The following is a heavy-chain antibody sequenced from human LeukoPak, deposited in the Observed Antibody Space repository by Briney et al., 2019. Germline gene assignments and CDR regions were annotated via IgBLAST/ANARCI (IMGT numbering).Heavy chain of an antibody. CDR1: GYTFTSYG. Sequence: ASVKVSCKASGYTFTSYGISWVRQAPGQGLEWMGWISAYNGNTNYAQKFQGRVTITRDTSASTAYMELSSLRSEDTAVYHCARAPGSGSYSVFDYWGQGTLVTVSS. D-gene: IGHD1-26*01. CDR2: ISAYNGNT. V-gene: IGHV1-18*01. J-gene: IGHJ4*02. CDR3: ARAPGSGSYSVFDY.